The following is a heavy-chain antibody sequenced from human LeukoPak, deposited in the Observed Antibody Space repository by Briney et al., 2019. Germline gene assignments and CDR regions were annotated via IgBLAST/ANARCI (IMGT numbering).Heavy chain of an antibody. D-gene: IGHD3-9*01. Sequence: GESLKISCKGSGYSFTSYWISWVRQMPGKGLEWMGRIDPSDSYTNYSPSFQGHVTISADKSISTAYLQWSSLKASDTAMYYCASGPYYDILTGSLGAFDIWGQGTMVTVSS. J-gene: IGHJ3*02. CDR2: IDPSDSYT. CDR1: GYSFTSYW. V-gene: IGHV5-10-1*01. CDR3: ASGPYYDILTGSLGAFDI.